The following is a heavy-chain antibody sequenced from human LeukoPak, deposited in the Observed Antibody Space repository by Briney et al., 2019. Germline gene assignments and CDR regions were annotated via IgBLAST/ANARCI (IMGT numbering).Heavy chain of an antibody. CDR1: GGSFSGYY. CDR3: ARGLTGTRDLGV. CDR2: INHSGST. V-gene: IGHV4-34*01. J-gene: IGHJ4*02. D-gene: IGHD1-7*01. Sequence: SGTLSLTCAVYGGSFSGYYWSWIRQPPGKGLEWIGEINHSGSTNYNPSLKSRVTISVDTSKNQFSLKLSSVTAADTAVYYCARGLTGTRDLGVWGQGTLVTASS.